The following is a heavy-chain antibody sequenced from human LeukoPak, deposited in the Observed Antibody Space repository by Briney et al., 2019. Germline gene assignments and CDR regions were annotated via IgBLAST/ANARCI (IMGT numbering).Heavy chain of an antibody. CDR3: ANFSPLVGATEPPLDY. V-gene: IGHV3-15*01. J-gene: IGHJ4*02. CDR1: GFTFSNTW. Sequence: KPGGSLRPSCAASGFTFSNTWMSWVRQAPGKGLEWVGRIKSKTDGGTTDYAAPVKGRFTISRDDSKNTLYLQMNSLRAEDTAVYYCANFSPLVGATEPPLDYWGQGTLVTVSS. CDR2: IKSKTDGGTT. D-gene: IGHD1-26*01.